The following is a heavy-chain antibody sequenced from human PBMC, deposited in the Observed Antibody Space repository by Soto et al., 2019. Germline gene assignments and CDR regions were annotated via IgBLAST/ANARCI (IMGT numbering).Heavy chain of an antibody. J-gene: IGHJ4*02. CDR1: GFTFSTYG. CDR2: IWYDGSYK. CDR3: ARGGSWWYGSARSPTEH. D-gene: IGHD2-15*01. V-gene: IGHV3-33*01. Sequence: QVQLVESGGGVVQPGTSLRLSCAASGFTFSTYGMHWVRQAPGKGLEWVAVIWYDGSYKYYADSVKGLFTISRDNSKNTLFLKMNSLKVEESDLYYCARGGSWWYGSARSPTEHWGQGTLVTVSS.